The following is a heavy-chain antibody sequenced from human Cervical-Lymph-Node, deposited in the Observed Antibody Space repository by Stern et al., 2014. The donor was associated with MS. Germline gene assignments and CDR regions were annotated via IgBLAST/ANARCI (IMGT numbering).Heavy chain of an antibody. CDR2: INTNTGNP. D-gene: IGHD6-6*01. CDR1: GYTFTTYS. CDR3: ARGHRDYSSSPYFDY. V-gene: IGHV7-4-1*02. Sequence: QVQLVQSGSELKKPGASVKVSCKASGYTFTTYSMNWLRQAPGQGLEWMGWINTNTGNPTYAQGFTGRFVFSLATSVSTAYLQISSLQAEDTAVYYCARGHRDYSSSPYFDYWGQGTLVTVSS. J-gene: IGHJ4*02.